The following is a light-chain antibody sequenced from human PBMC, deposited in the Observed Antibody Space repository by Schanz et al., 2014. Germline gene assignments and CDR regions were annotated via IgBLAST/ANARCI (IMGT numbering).Light chain of an antibody. CDR3: QQYGSSPGT. J-gene: IGKJ1*01. V-gene: IGKV3-20*01. CDR1: QSVSSSY. Sequence: EVVMTQSPATLSVSPGERATLSCRASQSVSSSYLAWYQQKPGQPPRLLIHSAFTRVTGIPDRFIGSGSGTDFTLTISRLQPEDFAVYYCQQYGSSPGTFGQGTKVEIK. CDR2: SAF.